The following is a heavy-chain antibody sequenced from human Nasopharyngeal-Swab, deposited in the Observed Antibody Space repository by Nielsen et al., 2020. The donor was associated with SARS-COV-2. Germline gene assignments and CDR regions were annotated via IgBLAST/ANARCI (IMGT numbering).Heavy chain of an antibody. CDR3: ARPTTLGYYYGMDV. Sequence: PGKGLEWIGGINHSGSTNYNPSLKSRVTISVDTSKNQFSLKLSSVTAADTAVYYCARPTTLGYYYGMDVWGQGTTVTVSS. V-gene: IGHV4-34*01. CDR2: INHSGST. J-gene: IGHJ6*02. D-gene: IGHD1-14*01.